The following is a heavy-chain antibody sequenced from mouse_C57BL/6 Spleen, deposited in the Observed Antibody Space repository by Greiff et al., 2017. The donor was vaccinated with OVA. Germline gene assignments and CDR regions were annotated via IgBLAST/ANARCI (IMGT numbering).Heavy chain of an antibody. CDR3: ARSQDSSGYVDYAMDY. Sequence: VQLQQSGAELVKPGASVKISCKASGYAFSSYWMNWVKQRPGKGLEWNGQIYPGDGDTNYNGKFKGKATLTADKSSSTAYMQLSSLTSEDSAVYFCARSQDSSGYVDYAMDYWGQGTSVTVSS. J-gene: IGHJ4*01. CDR1: GYAFSSYW. CDR2: IYPGDGDT. V-gene: IGHV1-80*01. D-gene: IGHD3-2*02.